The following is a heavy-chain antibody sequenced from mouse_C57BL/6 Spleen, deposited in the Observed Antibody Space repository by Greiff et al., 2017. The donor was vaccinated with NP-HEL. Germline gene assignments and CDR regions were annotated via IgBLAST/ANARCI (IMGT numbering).Heavy chain of an antibody. CDR2: IRNKANNHAT. Sequence: EVQRVESGGGLVQPGGSMKLSCAASGFTFTDAWMDWVRQSPEKGLEWVAEIRNKANNHATYYAESVKGRFTISRDDSKSSVYLQMNSLRAEDTGIYYCTTTGTEAMDYWGQGTSVTVSS. CDR1: GFTFTDAW. D-gene: IGHD4-1*02. J-gene: IGHJ4*01. V-gene: IGHV6-6*01. CDR3: TTTGTEAMDY.